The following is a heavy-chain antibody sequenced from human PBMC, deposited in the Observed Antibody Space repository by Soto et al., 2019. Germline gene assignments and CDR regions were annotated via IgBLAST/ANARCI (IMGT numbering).Heavy chain of an antibody. V-gene: IGHV1-69*13. D-gene: IGHD3-9*01. CDR2: IIPIFGTT. CDR1: GGTFSSYA. CDR3: ATANPNKYYDTPQH. J-gene: IGHJ1*01. Sequence: SVKVSCKASGGTFSSYAISWVRQAPGQGLEWMGGIIPIFGTTDYAQKFQGRVTITADESTSTAYMELSSLRSEDTAVYYCATANPNKYYDTPQHWGQGTLVTVSS.